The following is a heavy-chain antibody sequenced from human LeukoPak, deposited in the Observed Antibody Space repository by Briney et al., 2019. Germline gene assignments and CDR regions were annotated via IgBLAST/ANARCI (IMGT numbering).Heavy chain of an antibody. D-gene: IGHD4-23*01. J-gene: IGHJ4*02. CDR2: ISYDGGYK. CDR1: GFTFSNYA. V-gene: IGHV3-30*04. Sequence: GGSLRLSCAASGFTFSNYAIHWVRQAPGKGLEWVAVISYDGGYKDYADSVKGRFTFSRDNSKNTLFLQMNSLRAEDTAVYYCARGARKGDDYGGFFDYWGQGTLVTVSS. CDR3: ARGARKGDDYGGFFDY.